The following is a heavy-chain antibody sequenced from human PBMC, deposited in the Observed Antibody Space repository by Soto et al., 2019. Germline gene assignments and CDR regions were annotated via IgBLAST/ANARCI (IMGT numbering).Heavy chain of an antibody. J-gene: IGHJ5*02. V-gene: IGHV1-2*04. Sequence: ASVKVSCKASGYTSTGYYMHWVRQAPGQGLEWMGWINPNSGGTNYAQKFQGWVTMTRDTSISTAYMELSRLRSDDTAVYYCARDPRQIGSIAAAGTRWFDPWGQGTLVTVSS. CDR2: INPNSGGT. CDR1: GYTSTGYY. D-gene: IGHD6-13*01. CDR3: ARDPRQIGSIAAAGTRWFDP.